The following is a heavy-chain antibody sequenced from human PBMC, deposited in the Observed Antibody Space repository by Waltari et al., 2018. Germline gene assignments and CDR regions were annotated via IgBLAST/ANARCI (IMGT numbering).Heavy chain of an antibody. V-gene: IGHV1-24*01. D-gene: IGHD7-27*01. J-gene: IGHJ4*02. CDR2: FGPEDAET. Sequence: QVQLVQSGAEVKKPGAPVRISCKFSGYSLTALSVHCVRPAPGKGLEWMGGFGPEDAETIVAQRFQGRVTMTEETSPETAYMELSSLSSEDTAVYFCAAKEAWGNRAFDYWAQGTLVTVSS. CDR3: AAKEAWGNRAFDY. CDR1: GYSLTALS.